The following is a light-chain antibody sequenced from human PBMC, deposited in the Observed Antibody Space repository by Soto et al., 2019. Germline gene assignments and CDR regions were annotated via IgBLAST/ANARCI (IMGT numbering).Light chain of an antibody. J-gene: IGLJ1*01. Sequence: QSALTQPPSASGSPVQSVTISCTGTSSDVGGYDYVSWYQQHPGKAPKVLLYEVNKRPSGVPDRFSGSKSGNMASLTVSGLQAEDEAEYYCNSYAGDNPFVFGSGTKLTVL. CDR2: EVN. CDR3: NSYAGDNPFV. V-gene: IGLV2-8*01. CDR1: SSDVGGYDY.